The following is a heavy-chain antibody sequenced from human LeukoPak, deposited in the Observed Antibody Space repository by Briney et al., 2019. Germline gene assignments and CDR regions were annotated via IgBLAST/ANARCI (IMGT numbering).Heavy chain of an antibody. CDR3: AKDAQRGFDYSNSLEY. Sequence: PGGSLRLSCAASGFTYSHYGMHWVRQAPGKGLEWVAVIWSDGTEKYYGEAVKGRFTISRDNSRNTLYLQMNSLRGEDTAVYYCAKDAQRGFDYSNSLEYWGQGTLVTVSS. V-gene: IGHV3-33*06. D-gene: IGHD4-11*01. CDR1: GFTYSHYG. J-gene: IGHJ4*02. CDR2: IWSDGTEK.